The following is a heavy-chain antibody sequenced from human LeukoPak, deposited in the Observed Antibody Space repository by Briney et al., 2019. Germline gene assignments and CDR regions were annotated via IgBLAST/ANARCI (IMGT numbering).Heavy chain of an antibody. J-gene: IGHJ4*02. CDR1: GFTFSSYA. V-gene: IGHV3-23*01. D-gene: IGHD1-26*01. CDR2: ISGSANST. CDR3: ARVGSYSSIDY. Sequence: GGSLRLSCAASGFTFSSYAMSWVRQAPGKGLEWVSSISGSANSTFHADSVKGRFTISRDNSKSTLYLQMNSLRAEDTAVYYCARVGSYSSIDYWGQGTLVTVSS.